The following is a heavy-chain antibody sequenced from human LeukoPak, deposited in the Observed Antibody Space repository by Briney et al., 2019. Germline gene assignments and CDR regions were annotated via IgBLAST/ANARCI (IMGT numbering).Heavy chain of an antibody. Sequence: SVKVSCKASGYTFTGYYMHWVRQAPGQGLEWMGGIIPIFGTANYAQKFQGRVTITADKSTSTAYMELSSLRSEDTAVYYCARGTYYDFWSDGNWFDPWGQGTLVTVSS. J-gene: IGHJ5*02. D-gene: IGHD3-3*01. V-gene: IGHV1-69*06. CDR3: ARGTYYDFWSDGNWFDP. CDR1: GYTFTGYY. CDR2: IIPIFGTA.